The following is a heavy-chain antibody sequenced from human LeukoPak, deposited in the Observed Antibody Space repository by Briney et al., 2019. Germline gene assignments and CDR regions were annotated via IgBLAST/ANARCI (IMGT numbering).Heavy chain of an antibody. CDR1: GFTFTTSA. D-gene: IGHD5-18*01. V-gene: IGHV1-18*01. CDR3: ARGSSGYSYGYAVDY. J-gene: IGHJ4*02. Sequence: ASVKVSCKASGFTFTTSAVQWVRQAPGQGLEWMGWISAYNGNTNYAQKLQGRVTMTTDTSTSTAYMELRSLRSDDTAVYYCARGSSGYSYGYAVDYWGQGTLVTVSS. CDR2: ISAYNGNT.